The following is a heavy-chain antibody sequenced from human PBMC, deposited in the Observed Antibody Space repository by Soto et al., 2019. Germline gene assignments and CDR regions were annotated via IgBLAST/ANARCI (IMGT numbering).Heavy chain of an antibody. CDR1: GGTFSSYA. CDR3: ARSSGSPMAFDI. Sequence: SVKVSCKASGGTFSSYAISWVRQAPGQGLEWMGGIIPIFGTANYAQKFQGRVTITADESTSTAYMELSSLRSEDTAVYYCARSSGSPMAFDIWGQGTMVTVSS. J-gene: IGHJ3*02. V-gene: IGHV1-69*13. CDR2: IIPIFGTA. D-gene: IGHD3-10*01.